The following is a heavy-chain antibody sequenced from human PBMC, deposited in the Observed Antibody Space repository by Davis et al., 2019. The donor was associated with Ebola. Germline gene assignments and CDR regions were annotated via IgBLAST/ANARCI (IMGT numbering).Heavy chain of an antibody. CDR2: IKQDGSET. CDR3: AREKGESGGFDY. Sequence: PGGSLRLSCATSGFTFSSYWMTWVRQAPGRGLEWVANIKQDGSETYYGDSVKGRFTISRDNAKNSLFLQINSLRVEDTAMYYCAREKGESGGFDYWGQGTLVTVSS. J-gene: IGHJ4*02. D-gene: IGHD3-16*01. V-gene: IGHV3-7*01. CDR1: GFTFSSYW.